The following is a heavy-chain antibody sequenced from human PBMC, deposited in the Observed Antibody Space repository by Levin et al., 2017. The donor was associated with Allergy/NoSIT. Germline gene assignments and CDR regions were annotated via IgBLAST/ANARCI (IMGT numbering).Heavy chain of an antibody. CDR2: IYYSGST. J-gene: IGHJ3*02. CDR3: ARDVPYYDFWSGRDVDAFDI. Sequence: SETLSLTCTVSGGSVSSGSYYWSWIRQPPGKGLEWIGYIYYSGSTNYNPSLKSRVTISVDTSKNQFSLKLSSVTAADTAVYYGARDVPYYDFWSGRDVDAFDIWGQGTMVTVSS. D-gene: IGHD3-3*01. V-gene: IGHV4-61*01. CDR1: GGSVSSGSYY.